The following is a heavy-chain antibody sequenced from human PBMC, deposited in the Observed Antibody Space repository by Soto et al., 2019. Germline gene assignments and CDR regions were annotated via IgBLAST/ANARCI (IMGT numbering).Heavy chain of an antibody. CDR1: GFTFSNSW. J-gene: IGHJ6*02. V-gene: IGHV3-7*03. CDR2: IKEDGSEK. Sequence: GSLRLSCAASGFTFSNSWMSWVRPAPGKGLEWVANIKEDGSEKDYVDPVEGRFTITTDNAKNSLYLHLNNLRAEDTAVYFCTRKRFGMDVWGQGTTLTVSS. CDR3: TRKRFGMDV.